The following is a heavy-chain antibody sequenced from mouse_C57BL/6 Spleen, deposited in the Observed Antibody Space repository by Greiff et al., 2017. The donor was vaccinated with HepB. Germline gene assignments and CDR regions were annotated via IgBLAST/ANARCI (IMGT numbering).Heavy chain of an antibody. D-gene: IGHD2-4*01. Sequence: VKVVESGAELVRPGASVKLSCKASGYTFTDYYINWVKQRPGQGLEWIARIYPGSGNTYYNEKFKGKATLTAEKSSSTAYMQLSSLTSEDSAVYFCAYYDYHWYFDVWGTGTTVTVSS. CDR3: AYYDYHWYFDV. J-gene: IGHJ1*03. CDR2: IYPGSGNT. CDR1: GYTFTDYY. V-gene: IGHV1-76*01.